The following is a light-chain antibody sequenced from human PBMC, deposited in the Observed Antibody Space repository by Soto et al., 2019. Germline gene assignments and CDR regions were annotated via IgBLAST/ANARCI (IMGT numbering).Light chain of an antibody. CDR2: EVT. Sequence: QSALTQPASVSGSPGQSITISCTGTSGDIGRSKFVSWYQQQPGKAPKLMIYEVTKRPLGVPDRFSGSKSGNAASLTVSGLQAEDEADYYCSSYAGSNYPYVFGTGTKVTVL. CDR1: SGDIGRSKF. J-gene: IGLJ1*01. CDR3: SSYAGSNYPYV. V-gene: IGLV2-8*01.